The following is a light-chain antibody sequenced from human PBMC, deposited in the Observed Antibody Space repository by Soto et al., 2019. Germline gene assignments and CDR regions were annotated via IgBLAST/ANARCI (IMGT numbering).Light chain of an antibody. Sequence: DVVLTQSPDSLTMSLGETATITCRTSQSALFSASNKNYIAWYQRRPGQPLRLLFYWASTRASGVPERFTGSGSETDFTLTISSLQPDDAAIYYCQQYFSITMFTFAQGTKLQI. V-gene: IGKV4-1*01. J-gene: IGKJ2*01. CDR1: QSALFSASNKNY. CDR2: WAS. CDR3: QQYFSITMFT.